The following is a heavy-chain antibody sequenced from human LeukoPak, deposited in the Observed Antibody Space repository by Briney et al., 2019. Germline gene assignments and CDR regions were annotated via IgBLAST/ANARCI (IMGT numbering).Heavy chain of an antibody. Sequence: SLRLSSAASGFTFTSYGMHWVRQAPGKGVERVAVIWYDGSNKYYADSLKGRFTISRDNSKNTLYLQMNSLRAEDTAVYYCARPNTAMVRGVIIPLDYWGQGTLVTVSS. D-gene: IGHD3-10*01. CDR1: GFTFTSYG. V-gene: IGHV3-33*01. J-gene: IGHJ4*02. CDR2: IWYDGSNK. CDR3: ARPNTAMVRGVIIPLDY.